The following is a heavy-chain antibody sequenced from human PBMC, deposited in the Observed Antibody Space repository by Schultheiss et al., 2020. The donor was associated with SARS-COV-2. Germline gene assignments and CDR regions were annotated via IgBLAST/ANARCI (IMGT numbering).Heavy chain of an antibody. CDR1: GGSIRTSGYY. D-gene: IGHD6-13*01. Sequence: SQTLSLTCTVSGGSIRTSGYYWGWVRQPPGEGLEWIGSIYYSGSTYYNPSLKSRVTISVDTSKNQFSLKLSSVTAADTAVYYCARLPRSSSWYLGKGWFDPWGQGTLVTVSS. CDR2: IYYSGST. V-gene: IGHV4-39*01. CDR3: ARLPRSSSWYLGKGWFDP. J-gene: IGHJ5*02.